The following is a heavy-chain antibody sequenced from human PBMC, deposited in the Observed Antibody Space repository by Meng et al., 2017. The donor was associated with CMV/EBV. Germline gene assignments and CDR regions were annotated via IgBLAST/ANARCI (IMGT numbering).Heavy chain of an antibody. CDR1: GFTFDDYA. CDR2: ISWNSGSI. Sequence: SLKISCAASGFTFDDYAMHWVRQAPGKGLEWVSGISWNSGSIGYADSVKGRFTISRDNSKNTLYLQMSSLRAEDTAVYYCASLSVPIIVVPAAMRPDYWGQGTLVTVSS. V-gene: IGHV3-9*01. CDR3: ASLSVPIIVVPAAMRPDY. D-gene: IGHD2-2*01. J-gene: IGHJ4*02.